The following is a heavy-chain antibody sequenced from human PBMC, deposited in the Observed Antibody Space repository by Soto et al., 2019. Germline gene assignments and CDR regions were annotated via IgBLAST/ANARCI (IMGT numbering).Heavy chain of an antibody. V-gene: IGHV4-39*01. CDR3: GRVVQGATRHTDFDG. Sequence: SETLSLTCAVSGVSIHNSHSFWGWNSQPPGKGLEFIGSVYYSGGANYNPSLKRRVTVSIDTSNNQFSLRVNSVTAADTAVYYCGRVVQGATRHTDFDGWCQGILVPV. CDR2: VYYSGGA. CDR1: GVSIHNSHSF. D-gene: IGHD2-15*01. J-gene: IGHJ5*02.